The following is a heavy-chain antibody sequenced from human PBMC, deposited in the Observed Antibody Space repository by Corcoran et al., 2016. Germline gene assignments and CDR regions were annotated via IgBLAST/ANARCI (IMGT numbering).Heavy chain of an antibody. J-gene: IGHJ3*02. D-gene: IGHD4-17*01. Sequence: QVQLQQWGAGLLKPSETLSLTCAVYGGSFSGYYWSWIRQPPGKGLEWIGEINHSGSTNYNPSLKSRVTISVDTSKNQFSLKLSSVTAADTAVYYCARPGPLPVTRTNGAFDIWGQGTMVTVSS. CDR2: INHSGST. CDR1: GGSFSGYY. V-gene: IGHV4-34*01. CDR3: ARPGPLPVTRTNGAFDI.